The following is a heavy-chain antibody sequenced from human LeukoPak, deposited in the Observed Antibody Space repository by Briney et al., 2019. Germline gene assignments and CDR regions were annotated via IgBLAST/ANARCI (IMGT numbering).Heavy chain of an antibody. CDR1: GGTFSSYA. Sequence: SVKVSCKASGGTFSSYAISWVRQAPGQGLEWMGAIIPIFGTANYAQKFQGRVTITTDESTSTAYMELSSLRSEDTAVYYCARVSRDGNYFDYWGQGTLVTVSS. J-gene: IGHJ4*02. CDR2: IIPIFGTA. D-gene: IGHD5-24*01. V-gene: IGHV1-69*05. CDR3: ARVSRDGNYFDY.